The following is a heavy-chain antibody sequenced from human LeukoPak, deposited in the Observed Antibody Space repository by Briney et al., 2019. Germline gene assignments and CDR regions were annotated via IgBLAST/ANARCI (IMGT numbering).Heavy chain of an antibody. CDR2: ISAYSGNT. J-gene: IGHJ5*02. CDR3: ARDTYYYDSSGYSGWFDP. Sequence: ASVKVSCKASGYTFTVYGITWVRQAPGQGLEWMGWISAYSGNTNYAQKLQGRVTMTTDTSTSTAYMELRSLRSDDTAVYYCARDTYYYDSSGYSGWFDPWGQGTLVTVSS. V-gene: IGHV1-18*01. D-gene: IGHD3-22*01. CDR1: GYTFTVYG.